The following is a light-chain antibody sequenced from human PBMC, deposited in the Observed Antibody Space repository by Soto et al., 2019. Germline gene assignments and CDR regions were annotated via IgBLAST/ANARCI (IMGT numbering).Light chain of an antibody. J-gene: IGLJ1*01. V-gene: IGLV2-14*01. CDR1: SSDVGGYNY. CDR2: DVS. Sequence: QSALTQPASVSGSPGQSITISCTGTSSDVGGYNYVSWYQQHPGKAPKLMIDDVSNRPSGVSNRFSGSKSGNTASLTISGLQAEYEADYYCSSYTSSSTLEVFGTGTKLTVL. CDR3: SSYTSSSTLEV.